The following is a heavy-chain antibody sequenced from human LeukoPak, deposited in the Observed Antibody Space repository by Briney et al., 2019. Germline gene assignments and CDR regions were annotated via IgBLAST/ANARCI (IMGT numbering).Heavy chain of an antibody. J-gene: IGHJ4*02. Sequence: GGSLRLSCAASGFTFDEYGMSWVRQAPGKGLEWVSSINWDGGSTAYADSVQGRFTIPRDNAKNSLHLQIKSLRAEDTALYYCARDSFSGSSLDYWGRGTLVTVSS. CDR2: INWDGGST. D-gene: IGHD1-26*01. V-gene: IGHV3-20*04. CDR1: GFTFDEYG. CDR3: ARDSFSGSSLDY.